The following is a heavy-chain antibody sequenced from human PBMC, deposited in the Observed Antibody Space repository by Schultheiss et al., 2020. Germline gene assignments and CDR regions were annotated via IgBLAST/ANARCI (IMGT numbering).Heavy chain of an antibody. D-gene: IGHD1-14*01. CDR2: IKQDGSEK. V-gene: IGHV3-7*01. CDR1: GFTFSSYA. Sequence: GSLRLSCAASGFTFSSYAMSWVRQAPGKGLEWVANIKQDGSEKYYVDSVKGRFTISRDNAKNSLYLQMNSLRAEDTAVYYCARAVWGFDPWGQGTLVTVSS. CDR3: ARAVWGFDP. J-gene: IGHJ5*02.